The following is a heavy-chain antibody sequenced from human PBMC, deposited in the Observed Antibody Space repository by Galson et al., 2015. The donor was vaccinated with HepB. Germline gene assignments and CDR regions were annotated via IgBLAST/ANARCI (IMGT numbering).Heavy chain of an antibody. CDR3: ARAGVATVTYYFHY. CDR2: IWYDGSNK. V-gene: IGHV3-33*08. D-gene: IGHD5-12*01. J-gene: IGHJ4*02. CDR1: GFTFSSYG. Sequence: SLRLSCAASGFTFSSYGMHWVRQAPGKGLEWVAVIWYDGSNKYYADSVKGRFTISRDNSKNTLYLQMNSLRAEDTAVHYCARAGVATVTYYFHYCGKGTLVTVSS.